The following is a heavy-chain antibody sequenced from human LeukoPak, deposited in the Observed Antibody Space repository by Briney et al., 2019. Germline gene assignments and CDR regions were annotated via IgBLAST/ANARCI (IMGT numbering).Heavy chain of an antibody. D-gene: IGHD2-15*01. CDR3: ARDLGYCTGGTCYPNWFDP. CDR2: INAGNDNT. V-gene: IGHV1-3*01. CDR1: GYTFTSYA. J-gene: IGHJ5*02. Sequence: ASVTVSFKASGYTFTSYAMHWVRHAPGQRLEWMGWINAGNDNTKYTQKFQGTVTITRDTSASTAYMELNSLRSEDTAVYYCARDLGYCTGGTCYPNWFDPWGQGTLVTVSS.